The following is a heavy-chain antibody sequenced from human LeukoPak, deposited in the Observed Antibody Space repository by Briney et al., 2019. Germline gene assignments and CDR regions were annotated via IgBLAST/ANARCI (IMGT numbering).Heavy chain of an antibody. V-gene: IGHV3-48*02. D-gene: IGHD3-3*01. CDR3: ARDLSYYDFWSGYQGMDV. CDR1: GFTFSSYS. J-gene: IGHJ6*02. CDR2: ISSSSSTI. Sequence: GGSLRLSCAASGFTFSSYSMNWVRQAPGKGLEWVSYISSSSSTIYYADSVKGRFTISRDNAKNSLYLQMNSLRDEDTAVYYCARDLSYYDFWSGYQGMDVRGQGTTVTVSS.